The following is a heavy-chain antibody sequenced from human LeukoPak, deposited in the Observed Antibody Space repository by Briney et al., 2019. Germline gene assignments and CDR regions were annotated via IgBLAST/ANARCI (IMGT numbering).Heavy chain of an antibody. CDR3: ARNPYSSGWYGYYYYYMDV. V-gene: IGHV4-4*07. Sequence: SETLSLTCTVSGGSISSYYWSWIRQPAGKGLEWIGRIYTSGSTNYNPSLKSRVTISVDTSKNQFSLKLSSVTAADTAVYYCARNPYSSGWYGYYYYYMDVWGKGTTVTVSS. D-gene: IGHD6-19*01. CDR1: GGSISSYY. CDR2: IYTSGST. J-gene: IGHJ6*03.